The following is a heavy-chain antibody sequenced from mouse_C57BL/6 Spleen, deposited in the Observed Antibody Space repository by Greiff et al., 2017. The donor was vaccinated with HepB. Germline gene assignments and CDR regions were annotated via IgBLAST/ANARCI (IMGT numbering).Heavy chain of an antibody. V-gene: IGHV1-82*01. Sequence: VKLMESGPELVKPGASVKISCKASGYAFSSSWMNWVKQRPGKGLEWIGRIYPGDGDTNYNGKFKGKATLTADKSSSTAYMQLSSLTSEDSAVYFCARNYHEDYWGQGTTLTVSS. CDR2: IYPGDGDT. D-gene: IGHD1-1*01. CDR1: GYAFSSSW. J-gene: IGHJ2*01. CDR3: ARNYHEDY.